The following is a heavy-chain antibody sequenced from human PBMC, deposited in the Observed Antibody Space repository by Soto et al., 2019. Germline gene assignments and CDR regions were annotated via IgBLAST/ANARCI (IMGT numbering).Heavy chain of an antibody. J-gene: IGHJ4*02. Sequence: QVQLVQSGAEVKKPGASVKVSCKASGYTFTSYDINWVRQATGQGLEWMGWMNHNSGNTGYAQKIQGRVTMTRNTSISTAYMELSSLRSEDTAVYYCAVAWSDDDSVADYWGQGTLVTVSS. D-gene: IGHD3-22*01. CDR2: MNHNSGNT. CDR3: AVAWSDDDSVADY. V-gene: IGHV1-8*01. CDR1: GYTFTSYD.